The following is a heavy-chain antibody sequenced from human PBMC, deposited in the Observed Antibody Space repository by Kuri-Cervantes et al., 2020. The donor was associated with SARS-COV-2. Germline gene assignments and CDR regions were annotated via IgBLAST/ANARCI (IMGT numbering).Heavy chain of an antibody. D-gene: IGHD2-2*01. Sequence: GESLKISCAASGFTVSSNYMSWVRQAPGKGLEWVSVIYSGGSTYYADSVKGRFTISRDNSKNTLYLQMNSLRAEDTAVYYCAKGPPASYCSSASCYTNWFDPWGQGTLVTVSS. J-gene: IGHJ5*02. CDR1: GFTVSSNY. V-gene: IGHV3-53*01. CDR3: AKGPPASYCSSASCYTNWFDP. CDR2: IYSGGST.